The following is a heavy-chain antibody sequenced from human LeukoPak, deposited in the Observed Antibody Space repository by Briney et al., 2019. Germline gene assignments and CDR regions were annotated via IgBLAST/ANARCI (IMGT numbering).Heavy chain of an antibody. V-gene: IGHV4-59*08. CDR2: IYYSGST. Sequence: SETLSLTCTVSGGSISSYYWSWIRQPPGKGLEWIGYIYYSGSTSYNPSLKSRVTISVDTSKNQFSLKLTSVTAADTAVYYCARGFDAHNAFDIWGQGTMVTVSS. CDR3: ARGFDAHNAFDI. J-gene: IGHJ3*02. CDR1: GGSISSYY. D-gene: IGHD3-9*01.